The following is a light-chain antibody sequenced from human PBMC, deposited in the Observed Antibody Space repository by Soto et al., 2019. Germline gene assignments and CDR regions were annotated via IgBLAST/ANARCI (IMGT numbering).Light chain of an antibody. CDR2: DAS. J-gene: IGKJ5*01. CDR3: QQRGNFPIT. V-gene: IGKV3-11*01. CDR1: QSISSY. Sequence: EIVLTQSPATLSLSPGERATLSCRASQSISSYLDWYQQKRGQAPRLLIYDASKMATGIPARFSGSGSGTDFTLTISSLEPEDFAVYYCQQRGNFPITFGQGTRLEIK.